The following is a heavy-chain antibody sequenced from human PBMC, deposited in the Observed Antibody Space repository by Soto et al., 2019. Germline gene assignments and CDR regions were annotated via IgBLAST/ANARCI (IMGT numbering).Heavy chain of an antibody. V-gene: IGHV3-48*03. D-gene: IGHD5-18*01. CDR2: ISSSGSTI. J-gene: IGHJ6*02. CDR3: ARDHHVDTAMVYYYYGMDV. CDR1: GFTFSSYE. Sequence: GGSLRLSCAASGFTFSSYEMNWVRQAPWKGLEWVSYISSSGSTIYYADSVKGRFTISRDNAKNSLYLQMNSLRAEDTAVYYCARDHHVDTAMVYYYYGMDVWGQGTTVTVSS.